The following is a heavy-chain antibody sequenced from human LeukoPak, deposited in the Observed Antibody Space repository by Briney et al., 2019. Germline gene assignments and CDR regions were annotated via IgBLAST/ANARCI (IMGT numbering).Heavy chain of an antibody. V-gene: IGHV3-66*01. D-gene: IGHD3-10*01. J-gene: IGHJ3*02. CDR2: IYSGGST. Sequence: GGSLRLSCAASGFTFSRYAMSWVRQAPGKGLEWVSVIYSGGSTYYADSVKGRFTISRDNSKNTLYLQMNSLRAEDTAVYYCARAPPGVLWFGESILTDAFDIWGQGTMVTVSS. CDR1: GFTFSRYA. CDR3: ARAPPGVLWFGESILTDAFDI.